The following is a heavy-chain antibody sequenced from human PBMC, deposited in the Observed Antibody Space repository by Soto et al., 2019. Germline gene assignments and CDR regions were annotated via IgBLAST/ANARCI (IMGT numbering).Heavy chain of an antibody. V-gene: IGHV1-18*04. D-gene: IGHD1-7*01. J-gene: IGHJ5*02. Sequence: ASVKGSCTVSGYTFTSYGIRWVRHAPGQGLEWMGWISAYNGNTNYAKKLQGRVTMTTDTSTSTAYMELRSLRSDDTAVYYCERDPGGNWNYRWFDPWGQGTLVTVSS. CDR2: ISAYNGNT. CDR3: ERDPGGNWNYRWFDP. CDR1: GYTFTSYG.